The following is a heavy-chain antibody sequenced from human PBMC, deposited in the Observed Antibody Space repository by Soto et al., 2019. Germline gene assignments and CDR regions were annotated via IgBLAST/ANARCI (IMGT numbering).Heavy chain of an antibody. Sequence: PGGSLRLSCAASGFTFSSYAMHWVRQAPGKGLEGVAVISYDGSNKYYADSVKGRFTISRDNSKNTLYLQMNSLRAEDTAVYYCARDGDIXVVPAAILGYYYYGMDVWGQGTTVTVSS. J-gene: IGHJ6*02. CDR1: GFTFSSYA. CDR2: ISYDGSNK. D-gene: IGHD2-2*02. V-gene: IGHV3-30-3*01. CDR3: ARDGDIXVVPAAILGYYYYGMDV.